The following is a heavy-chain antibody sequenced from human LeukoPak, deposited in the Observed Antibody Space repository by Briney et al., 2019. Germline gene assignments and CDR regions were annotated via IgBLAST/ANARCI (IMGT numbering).Heavy chain of an antibody. V-gene: IGHV3-30*02. CDR1: GFTFSSYG. CDR2: IRYDGSNK. D-gene: IGHD2-2*02. CDR3: AKDYCSSTSCYTPGYFQH. J-gene: IGHJ1*01. Sequence: GGSLRLSCAASGFTFSSYGMHWVRQAPGKGLEWVAFIRYDGSNKYYADSVKGRFTISRDNSKNTLYLQMNSLRAEDTAVYYCAKDYCSSTSCYTPGYFQHWGQGTLVTVSS.